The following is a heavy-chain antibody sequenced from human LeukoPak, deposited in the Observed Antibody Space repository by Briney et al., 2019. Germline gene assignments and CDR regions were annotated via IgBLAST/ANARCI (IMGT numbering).Heavy chain of an antibody. CDR1: GGSFSGYY. D-gene: IGHD3-9*01. Sequence: SETLSLTRAVYGGSFSGYYWSWIRQPPGKGPEWIGEINHSGSTNHNPSLKSRVTISVDTSKNQFSLKLSSVTAADTAVYYCARGDYNILTGYYSYFDNGGQGTLVTVSS. CDR3: ARGDYNILTGYYSYFDN. V-gene: IGHV4-34*01. J-gene: IGHJ4*02. CDR2: INHSGST.